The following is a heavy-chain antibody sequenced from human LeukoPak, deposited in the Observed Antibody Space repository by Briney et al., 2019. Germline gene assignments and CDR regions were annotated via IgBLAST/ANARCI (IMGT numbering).Heavy chain of an antibody. V-gene: IGHV3-48*01. Sequence: GGSLRLSCAASGFTFSSYSMNWVRQAPGKGLEWVSYISSSSSTIYYADSVKGRFTISRDNAKNSLYLQMNSLRAEDTAVYYCASFVLLFYYMDVWGKGTTVTVSS. CDR1: GFTFSSYS. CDR2: ISSSSSTI. D-gene: IGHD3-10*01. J-gene: IGHJ6*03. CDR3: ASFVLLFYYMDV.